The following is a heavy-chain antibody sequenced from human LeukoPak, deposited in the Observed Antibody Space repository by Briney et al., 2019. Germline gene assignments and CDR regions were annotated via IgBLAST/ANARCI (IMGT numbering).Heavy chain of an antibody. D-gene: IGHD3-3*01. CDR3: ARTIPYYYYYMDV. CDR2: IIPILGIA. CDR1: GGTFSSYT. Sequence: AVKVSCKASGGTFSSYTISWVRQAPGQGLDWMGRIIPILGIANYAQKFQGRVTITADKSTSTAYMELSSLRSEDTAVYYCARTIPYYYYYMDVWGKGTTVTVSS. J-gene: IGHJ6*03. V-gene: IGHV1-69*02.